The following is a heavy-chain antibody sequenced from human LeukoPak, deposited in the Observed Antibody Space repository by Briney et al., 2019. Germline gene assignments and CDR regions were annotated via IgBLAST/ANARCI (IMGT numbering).Heavy chain of an antibody. Sequence: SETLSLTWAVYGGSFSGYYWSWIRQPPGKGLEWMGEINHSGSTNYNPSLKSRVTMSVDTSNNQFSLKLSSVTAADTAVYYCARGPTTVTRAFDYWGQGTLVTVSS. CDR2: INHSGST. CDR3: ARGPTTVTRAFDY. J-gene: IGHJ4*02. CDR1: GGSFSGYY. D-gene: IGHD4-17*01. V-gene: IGHV4-34*01.